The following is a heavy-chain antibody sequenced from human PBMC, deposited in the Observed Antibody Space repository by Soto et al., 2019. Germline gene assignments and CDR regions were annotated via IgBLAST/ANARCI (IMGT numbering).Heavy chain of an antibody. CDR1: GGSFSSGNYY. D-gene: IGHD6-19*01. J-gene: IGHJ4*02. CDR2: IYYSGST. CDR3: ARETRSSGHLVD. V-gene: IGHV4-31*03. Sequence: SETLSLTCTVSGGSFSSGNYYWSWIRQHPGKGLEWIGYIYYSGSTYYNPSLKSRVTISLDTSKNQFSLNLSSVTAADTAVYYCARETRSSGHLVDWGQGNLVTVSS.